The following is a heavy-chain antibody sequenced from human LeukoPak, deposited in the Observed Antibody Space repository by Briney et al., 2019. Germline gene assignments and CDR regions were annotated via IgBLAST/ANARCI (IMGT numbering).Heavy chain of an antibody. CDR3: ARVKRDCSGGSCYSYDY. Sequence: GGSLRLSCAASRFTFNTYAVNWVRQAPGKGLEWVSAISGNGDITYYADSVRGRFTISRDNCKNTLYLQMNSLRAEDTAVYYCARVKRDCSGGSCYSYDYWGQGTLVTVSS. CDR1: RFTFNTYA. J-gene: IGHJ4*02. D-gene: IGHD2-15*01. V-gene: IGHV3-23*01. CDR2: ISGNGDIT.